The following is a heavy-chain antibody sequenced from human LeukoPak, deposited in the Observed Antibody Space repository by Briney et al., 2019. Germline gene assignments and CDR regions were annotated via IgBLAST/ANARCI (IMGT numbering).Heavy chain of an antibody. CDR3: AKCKGLYYYYGMDV. D-gene: IGHD2-8*01. V-gene: IGHV3-23*01. CDR1: GFTFSSYA. J-gene: IGHJ6*02. CDR2: ISSSGSNT. Sequence: PGGSLRLSCAASGFTFSSYAMSWVRQAPGKGLEWVSAISSSGSNTHYADSVKGRLTISRDNSKNTLYLQMNGLRAEDTAVYYCAKCKGLYYYYGMDVWGQGTTVTVSS.